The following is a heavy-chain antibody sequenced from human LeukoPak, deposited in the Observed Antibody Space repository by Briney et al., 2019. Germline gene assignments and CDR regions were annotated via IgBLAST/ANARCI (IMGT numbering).Heavy chain of an antibody. J-gene: IGHJ4*02. CDR2: MHTSGTT. V-gene: IGHV4-61*02. CDR3: ARVPSDDDYWSGYLPYFDY. Sequence: SQTLSLTCTVSGGSVSSGSYYWSWIRQPAGKGLEWIGRMHTSGTTNYNPALKSRVTISEDTSKNQFSLNLTSVTAADTAVYYCARVPSDDDYWSGYLPYFDYWGQGTLVTVSS. D-gene: IGHD3-3*01. CDR1: GGSVSSGSYY.